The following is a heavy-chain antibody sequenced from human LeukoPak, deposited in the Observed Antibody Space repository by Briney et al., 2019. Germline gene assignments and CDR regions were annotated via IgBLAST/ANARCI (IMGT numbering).Heavy chain of an antibody. CDR2: VFYSGST. J-gene: IGHJ4*02. CDR3: ATGESGLDYFGGVFEY. CDR1: GGSISSSSYY. Sequence: PSETLSLTCTVSGGSISSSSYYWGWIRQSPGKGLEWIGYVFYSGSTNYNPSLKSRVIISIDTSKNQFSLKLTSVTAADTAIYYCATGESGLDYFGGVFEYWGQGALVTVSS. D-gene: IGHD3/OR15-3a*01. V-gene: IGHV4-61*05.